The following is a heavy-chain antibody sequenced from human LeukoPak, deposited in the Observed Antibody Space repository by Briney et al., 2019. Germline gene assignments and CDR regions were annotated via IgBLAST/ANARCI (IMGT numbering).Heavy chain of an antibody. D-gene: IGHD5-12*01. J-gene: IGHJ4*02. CDR3: AREGGYDFDYFDY. Sequence: GGSLRLSCAASGFTFSSYAMHRVRQAPGKGLEWVAVISYDGSNKYYADSVKGRFTISRDNSKNTLYLQMNSLRAEDTAVYYCAREGGYDFDYFDYWGQGTLVTVSS. CDR1: GFTFSSYA. V-gene: IGHV3-30*04. CDR2: ISYDGSNK.